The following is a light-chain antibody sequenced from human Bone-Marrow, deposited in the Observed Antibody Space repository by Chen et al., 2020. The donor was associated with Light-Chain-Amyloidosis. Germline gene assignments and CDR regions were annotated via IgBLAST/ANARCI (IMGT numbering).Light chain of an antibody. CDR3: QVWDGLLDHVV. J-gene: IGLJ2*01. V-gene: IGLV3-21*04. CDR2: YDT. Sequence: SYVLTQPSSVSVAPGETATLICGGNKIGIKSVHWYHQKPGQAPVLVVYYDTERPSGIPVRFSGSNSGNTATLPISRVEPGDEADYYCQVWDGLLDHVVFGGGTRLTVL. CDR1: KIGIKS.